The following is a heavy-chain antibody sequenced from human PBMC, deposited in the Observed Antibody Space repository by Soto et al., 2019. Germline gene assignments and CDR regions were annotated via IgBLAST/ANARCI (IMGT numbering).Heavy chain of an antibody. D-gene: IGHD6-13*01. CDR2: ISAYNGNT. Sequence: ASVKVSCKASGYTFTSYGISWVRQAPGQGLEWMGWISAYNGNTNYAQKLQGRVTMTTDTSTSTAYMELRSLRSDDTAVSYCARIPRIAAAGTPYYYYMDVWGKGTTVTVSS. J-gene: IGHJ6*03. CDR3: ARIPRIAAAGTPYYYYMDV. CDR1: GYTFTSYG. V-gene: IGHV1-18*01.